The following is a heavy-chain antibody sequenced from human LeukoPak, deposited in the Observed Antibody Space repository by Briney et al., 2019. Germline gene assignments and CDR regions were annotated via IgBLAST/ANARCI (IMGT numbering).Heavy chain of an antibody. D-gene: IGHD1-14*01. CDR1: AFTFSGSA. CDR2: IRRKADSYAT. J-gene: IGHJ3*02. V-gene: IGHV3-73*01. Sequence: GGSLKLSCAASAFTFSGSAMHWVRQASGEGLEWVGRIRRKADSYATAYAASVKGRFTISRDDSENTAYLQMNSLKTEDAAVYYCTRPSHAYGTDAFDIWGQGTMVTVSS. CDR3: TRPSHAYGTDAFDI.